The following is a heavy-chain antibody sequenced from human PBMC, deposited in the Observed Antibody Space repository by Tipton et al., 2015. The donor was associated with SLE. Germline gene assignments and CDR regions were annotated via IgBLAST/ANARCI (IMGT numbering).Heavy chain of an antibody. CDR3: ARQDIVVVVAATRGAFDI. J-gene: IGHJ3*02. D-gene: IGHD2-15*01. CDR1: GGSISSHY. V-gene: IGHV4-59*08. CDR2: IYYSGST. Sequence: TLSLTCTVSGGSISSHYWSWIRQPPGKGLEWIGYIYYSGSTNYNPSLKSRVTISVDTSKNQFSLKLSSVTAADTAVYYCARQDIVVVVAATRGAFDIWGQGTMVTVSS.